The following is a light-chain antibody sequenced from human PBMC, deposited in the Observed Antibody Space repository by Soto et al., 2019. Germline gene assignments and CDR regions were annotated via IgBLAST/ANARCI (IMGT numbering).Light chain of an antibody. CDR2: EAS. J-gene: IGKJ1*01. CDR1: PSVSSY. V-gene: IGKV3-11*01. Sequence: PGERATLSCRASPSVSSYLAWYPQKPGQAPRLLIYEASNRATGIPARFSGSGSGTDFTLTISSLEPEDFAVDYCQHRSNGPWTFGQGTKVDIK. CDR3: QHRSNGPWT.